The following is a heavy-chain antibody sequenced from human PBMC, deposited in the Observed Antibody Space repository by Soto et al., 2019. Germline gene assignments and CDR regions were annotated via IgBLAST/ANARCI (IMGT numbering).Heavy chain of an antibody. V-gene: IGHV5-10-1*01. CDR2: IDPSDSYT. CDR1: GYTFTTYW. Sequence: PGESLRISCKGSGYTFTTYWINWVRHMPGKGLEWMGRIDPSDSYTKYSPSFQGHVIMSADKSISTAYLHWSSLKASDTAIYYCARRFDSSSTYGMDVWGQGTTVTVSS. J-gene: IGHJ6*02. D-gene: IGHD6-13*01. CDR3: ARRFDSSSTYGMDV.